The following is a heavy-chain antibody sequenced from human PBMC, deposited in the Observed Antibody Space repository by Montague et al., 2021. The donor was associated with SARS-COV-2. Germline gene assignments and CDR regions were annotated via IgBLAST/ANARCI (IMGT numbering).Heavy chain of an antibody. D-gene: IGHD5-12*01. V-gene: IGHV3-11*01. Sequence: SLRLSWAASGLIFSDYYMTWIRQAPGKGLEWVSHISGSGSKTYYAESVKGRFTISRDTANNSVYLQMKFLGAEDTAVYYCARDQGGYGTLDIWGQGTMVTVSS. J-gene: IGHJ3*02. CDR3: ARDQGGYGTLDI. CDR1: GLIFSDYY. CDR2: ISGSGSKT.